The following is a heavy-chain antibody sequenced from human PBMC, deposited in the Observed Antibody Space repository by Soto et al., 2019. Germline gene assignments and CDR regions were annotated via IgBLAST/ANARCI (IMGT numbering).Heavy chain of an antibody. CDR3: ARIPVDTYRMYWSDP. V-gene: IGHV4-61*08. Sequence: SETLSLTCSVSGDSVSSGDYYWSWIRQPPGKGLEWIGHVYFSGSTNYIPSLKSRLTMSVDTAENQFSLKLNSVTAADTAVYYCARIPVDTYRMYWSDPWGQGTQVTVSS. CDR1: GDSVSSGDYY. J-gene: IGHJ5*02. CDR2: VYFSGST. D-gene: IGHD5-18*01.